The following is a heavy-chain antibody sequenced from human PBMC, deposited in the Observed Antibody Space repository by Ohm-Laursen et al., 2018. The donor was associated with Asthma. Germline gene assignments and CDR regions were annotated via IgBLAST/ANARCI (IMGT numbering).Heavy chain of an antibody. CDR3: AKDIGFRELFFYYFDY. D-gene: IGHD3-10*01. Sequence: SLRLSCAASGFTFDDYAMHWVRQAPGKGLEWVSGISWNSGSIGYADSVKGRFTISRDNAKNSLYLQMNSLRAEDTALYYCAKDIGFRELFFYYFDYWGQGTLVTVSS. CDR2: ISWNSGSI. J-gene: IGHJ4*02. CDR1: GFTFDDYA. V-gene: IGHV3-9*01.